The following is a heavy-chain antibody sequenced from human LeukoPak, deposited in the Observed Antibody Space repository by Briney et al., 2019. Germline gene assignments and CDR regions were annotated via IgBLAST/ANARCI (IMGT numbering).Heavy chain of an antibody. J-gene: IGHJ3*02. CDR1: GFTFSSYA. D-gene: IGHD3-3*01. CDR2: ISYDGSNK. CDR3: ARARITIFGVDI. Sequence: PGRSLRLSCAASGFTFSSYAMHWVRQAPGKGLEWVAVISYDGSNKYYADSVKGRFTISRDNSKNTLYLQMNSLRAEATAVYYCARARITIFGVDIWGQGTMVTVSS. V-gene: IGHV3-30-3*01.